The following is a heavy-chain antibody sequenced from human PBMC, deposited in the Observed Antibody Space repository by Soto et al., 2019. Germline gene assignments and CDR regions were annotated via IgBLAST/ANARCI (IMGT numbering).Heavy chain of an antibody. CDR1: GGTFSSYT. D-gene: IGHD3-10*01. J-gene: IGHJ4*02. CDR2: INAGNGNT. V-gene: IGHV1-3*01. Sequence: GASVKVSCKASGGTFSSYTISWLRQAPGQGLEWMGWINAGNGNTKYSQKFQGRVTITRDTSASTAYMELSSLRSEDTAVYYCARGGPPIDYSGQGTLVTVSS. CDR3: ARGGPPIDY.